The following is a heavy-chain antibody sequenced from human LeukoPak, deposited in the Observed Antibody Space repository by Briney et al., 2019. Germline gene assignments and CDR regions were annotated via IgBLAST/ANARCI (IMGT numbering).Heavy chain of an antibody. CDR2: INHSGST. V-gene: IGHV4-38-2*02. CDR1: GYSISSGYY. D-gene: IGHD2-8*01. Sequence: SETLSLTCTVSGYSISSGYYWGWIRQPPGKGLEWIGEINHSGSTNYNPSLKSRVTISVDTSKNQFSLKLSSVTAADTAVYYCARLRYCTNGVCPWGQGTLVTVSS. CDR3: ARLRYCTNGVCP. J-gene: IGHJ5*02.